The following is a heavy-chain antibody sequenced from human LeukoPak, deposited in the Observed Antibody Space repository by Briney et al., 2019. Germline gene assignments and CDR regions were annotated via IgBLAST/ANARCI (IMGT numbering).Heavy chain of an antibody. CDR2: IYSGGST. Sequence: GGSLRLSCAASGFTVSSNYMIWVRQAPGKGLEWVSVIYSGGSTDYADSVKGRFTISRDTSKNTLYLQMNSLRVEDTAVYYCSRSSHYDILTGYSEEDAFDIWGQGTMVTVSS. CDR3: SRSSHYDILTGYSEEDAFDI. CDR1: GFTVSSNY. J-gene: IGHJ3*02. V-gene: IGHV3-53*01. D-gene: IGHD3-9*01.